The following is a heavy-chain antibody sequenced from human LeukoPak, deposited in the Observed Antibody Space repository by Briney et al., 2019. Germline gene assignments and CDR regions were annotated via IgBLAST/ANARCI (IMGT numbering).Heavy chain of an antibody. CDR3: AKDYCRGGNCPLPFFDS. Sequence: PGGSLRLSCATSGFTFSSYGFHWVRQAPGKGLEWVAVISNNGGYKHYTDSVKGRFTISRDDSKSTVYLQMNSLRAEDTATYYCAKDYCRGGNCPLPFFDSWGQGTLVTVSS. D-gene: IGHD2-15*01. V-gene: IGHV3-33*06. CDR1: GFTFSSYG. J-gene: IGHJ4*02. CDR2: ISNNGGYK.